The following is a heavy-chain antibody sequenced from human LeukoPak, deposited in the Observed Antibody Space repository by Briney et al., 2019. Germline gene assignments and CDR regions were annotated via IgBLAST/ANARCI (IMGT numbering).Heavy chain of an antibody. J-gene: IGHJ3*02. CDR1: GFTVSSNY. CDR2: IYSGGST. CDR3: ARVGVGATDDAFDI. D-gene: IGHD1-26*01. V-gene: IGHV3-53*01. Sequence: GGSLRLSCAASGFTVSSNYMSWVRQAPGKGLEWVSIIYSGGSTFYADSVKGRFTISRDNSKNTLYLQMNSLRAGDTAVYYCARVGVGATDDAFDIWGQGTMVTVSS.